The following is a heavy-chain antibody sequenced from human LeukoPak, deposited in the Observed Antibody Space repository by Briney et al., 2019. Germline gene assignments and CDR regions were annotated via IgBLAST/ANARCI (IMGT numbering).Heavy chain of an antibody. J-gene: IGHJ6*03. CDR3: ARDRAYSYGYGSYYYYYMDV. CDR1: GGSISSYY. CDR2: IYTSGST. Sequence: SETLSLTCTVSGGSISSYYWSWIRQPAGKGLEWIGRIYTSGSTNYNPSLKSRVTMSVDTSTNQFSLKLSSVTAADTAVYYCARDRAYSYGYGSYYYYYMDVWGKGTTVTVSS. V-gene: IGHV4-4*07. D-gene: IGHD5-18*01.